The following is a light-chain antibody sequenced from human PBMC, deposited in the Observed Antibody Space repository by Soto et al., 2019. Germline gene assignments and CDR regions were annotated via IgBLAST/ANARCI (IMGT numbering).Light chain of an antibody. J-gene: IGKJ5*01. CDR1: QSISSW. V-gene: IGKV1-5*03. CDR3: QQYNSYSLIT. Sequence: DIQMTQSPSTLSASVGDRVTITCRASQSISSWLAWYQQKPGKAPKLLIYKASSLESGVPSRFSGSGSGTEFTLTISSLQPDDFATYYCQQYNSYSLITFGQGTRLEMK. CDR2: KAS.